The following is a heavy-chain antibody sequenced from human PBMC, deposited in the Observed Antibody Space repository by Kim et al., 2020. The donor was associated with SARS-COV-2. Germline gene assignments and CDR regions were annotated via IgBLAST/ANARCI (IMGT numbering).Heavy chain of an antibody. CDR2: ISYDGSNK. D-gene: IGHD3-9*01. CDR3: ARGLRYFDWPTTG. CDR1: GFTFSSYG. V-gene: IGHV3-33*05. J-gene: IGHJ4*02. Sequence: GGSLRLSCVASGFTFSSYGMHWVRQAPGKGLEWVAVISYDGSNKYYADSVKGRFTISRDNSKNTLYLQMNSLRAEDTAVYYCARGLRYFDWPTTGWGQGT.